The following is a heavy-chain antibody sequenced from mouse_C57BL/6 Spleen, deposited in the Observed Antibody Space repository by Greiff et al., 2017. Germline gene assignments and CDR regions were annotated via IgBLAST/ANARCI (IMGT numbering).Heavy chain of an antibody. Sequence: VKLVESGAELARPGASVKLSCKASGYTFTSYGISWVKQRTGQGLEWIGEIYPRSGNTYYNEKFKGKATLTADKSSSTAYMELRSLTSEDSAVYFCARGGNYSNNYAMDAWGQGTSVTVSS. CDR3: ARGGNYSNNYAMDA. J-gene: IGHJ4*01. CDR1: GYTFTSYG. CDR2: IYPRSGNT. D-gene: IGHD2-5*01. V-gene: IGHV1-81*01.